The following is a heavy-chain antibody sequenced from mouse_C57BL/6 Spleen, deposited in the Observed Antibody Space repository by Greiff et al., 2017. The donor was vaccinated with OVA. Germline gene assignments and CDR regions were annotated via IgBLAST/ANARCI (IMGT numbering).Heavy chain of an antibody. Sequence: EVQGVESGGGLVKPGGSLKLSCAASGFPLGSFAMSWVRQTPEKRLEWVATISDGGSYTYYPDNVKGRFTISRDNAKNNLYLQMSHLKSEDTAMYYCARASYSNYLDYWGQGTTLTVSS. CDR1: GFPLGSFA. D-gene: IGHD2-5*01. J-gene: IGHJ2*01. V-gene: IGHV5-4*01. CDR3: ARASYSNYLDY. CDR2: ISDGGSYT.